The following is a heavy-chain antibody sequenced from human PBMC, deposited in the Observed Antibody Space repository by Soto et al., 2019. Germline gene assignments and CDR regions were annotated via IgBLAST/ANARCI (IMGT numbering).Heavy chain of an antibody. CDR1: GYSISSGYY. J-gene: IGHJ4*02. V-gene: IGHV4-38-2*01. CDR2: IYHSGST. D-gene: IGHD4-17*01. CDR3: ARVYGTYEPFDY. Sequence: PSETLSLTCDVSGYSISSGYYWGWIRQPPGKGLEWIGSIYHSGSTHYNPSLKSRVTISVDTSKNHVSLKLSPVTAADTAVYYCARVYGTYEPFDYWGRGTLGTVS.